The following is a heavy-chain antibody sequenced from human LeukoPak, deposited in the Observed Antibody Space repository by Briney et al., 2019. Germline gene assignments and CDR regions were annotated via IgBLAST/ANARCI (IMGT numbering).Heavy chain of an antibody. CDR1: GGSISSTNW. CDR2: ISLTGET. Sequence: SETLFLTCGVSGGSISSTNWWSWVRQPPGQGLEWIGEISLTGETNYNPSLNGRVTMSLDESRNQLSLDLTSVTAADTAIYYCSRENGAFCPFGYWGQGTLVIVPP. CDR3: SRENGAFCPFGY. D-gene: IGHD2-8*01. V-gene: IGHV4-4*02. J-gene: IGHJ4*02.